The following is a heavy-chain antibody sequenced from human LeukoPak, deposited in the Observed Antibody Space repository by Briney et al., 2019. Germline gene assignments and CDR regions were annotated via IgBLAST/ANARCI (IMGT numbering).Heavy chain of an antibody. CDR3: ARGVGGYCSSTSCYWYWFDP. J-gene: IGHJ5*02. D-gene: IGHD2-2*01. Sequence: ASVKISCKVSGYTFTEYYMHWVRQAPGQGLEWMGWINPNSGGTNYAQKFQGRVTMTRDTSISTAYMELSRLRSDDTAVHYCARGVGGYCSSTSCYWYWFDPWGQGTLVTVSS. V-gene: IGHV1-2*02. CDR1: GYTFTEYY. CDR2: INPNSGGT.